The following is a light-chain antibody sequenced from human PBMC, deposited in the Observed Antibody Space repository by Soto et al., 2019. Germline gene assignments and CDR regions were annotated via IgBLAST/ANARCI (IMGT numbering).Light chain of an antibody. CDR2: EVS. CDR3: SSYAGSNNYV. J-gene: IGLJ1*01. V-gene: IGLV2-8*01. CDR1: SSDVGGYNY. Sequence: QSALTQPPSASGSPGQSVTISCTGTSSDVGGYNYVSWYQQHPGKAPKLMIYEVSKRPSGVPDRFSGSKSGNTASLTVSGLQAEDEAYYYRSSYAGSNNYVFGTGTKLTVL.